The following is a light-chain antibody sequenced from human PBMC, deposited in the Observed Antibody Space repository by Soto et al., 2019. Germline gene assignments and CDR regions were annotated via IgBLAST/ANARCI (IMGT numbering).Light chain of an antibody. CDR1: QSVSSN. J-gene: IGKJ2*01. Sequence: EVVMTQSPATVSVSPGERATLSCRASQSVSSNLAWYQQKPGQAPRLLIYGASTRATGTPARFSGSGSGTEFTLTISSLPSEDFAVYYCQQYNSWPPSTFGQGTKLEIK. CDR2: GAS. CDR3: QQYNSWPPST. V-gene: IGKV3-15*01.